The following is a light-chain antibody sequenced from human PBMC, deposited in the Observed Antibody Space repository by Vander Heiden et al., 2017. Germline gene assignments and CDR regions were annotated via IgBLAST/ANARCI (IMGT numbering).Light chain of an antibody. CDR3: SSYTSSSPV. CDR2: EVS. V-gene: IGLV2-14*01. J-gene: IGLJ2*01. CDR1: SSDVGGYNY. Sequence: QSALTQPASVSGSPGQSITISCTGTSSDVGGYNYVSWYQQHPSKAPKLMIYEVSNRPSGVSNRFSGSKSGNTASLTISGLQAEDEADYYCSSYTSSSPVFGGGTKLTGL.